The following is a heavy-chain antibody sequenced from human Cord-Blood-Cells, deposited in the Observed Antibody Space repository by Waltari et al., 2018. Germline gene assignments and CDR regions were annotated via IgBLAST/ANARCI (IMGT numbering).Heavy chain of an antibody. Sequence: EVQLVESGGGLVQPGGSLRLSCAASGFTFSGYWMRWVRQAPGKGLEWVANIKQDGSEKYYVDSVKGRFTISRDNAKNSLYLQMNSLRAEDTAVYYCARGYYDSSGYYYYWGQGTLVTVSS. J-gene: IGHJ4*02. V-gene: IGHV3-7*01. CDR2: IKQDGSEK. CDR3: ARGYYDSSGYYYY. CDR1: GFTFSGYW. D-gene: IGHD3-22*01.